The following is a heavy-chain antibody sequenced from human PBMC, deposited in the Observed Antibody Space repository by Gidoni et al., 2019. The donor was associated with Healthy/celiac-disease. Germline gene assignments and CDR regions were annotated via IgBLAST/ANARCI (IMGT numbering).Heavy chain of an antibody. CDR2: IYHSGST. CDR1: GGSISSSNW. Sequence: QVQLQESGPGLVKPSGTLSLTCAVSGGSISSSNWWSWVSQPPGKGLEWIGEIYHSGSTNYNPSLKSRVTISVDKSKNQFSLKLSSVTAADTAVYYCARETGYSSSWPPPLCMDVWGKGTTVTVSS. CDR3: ARETGYSSSWPPPLCMDV. V-gene: IGHV4-4*02. J-gene: IGHJ6*03. D-gene: IGHD6-13*01.